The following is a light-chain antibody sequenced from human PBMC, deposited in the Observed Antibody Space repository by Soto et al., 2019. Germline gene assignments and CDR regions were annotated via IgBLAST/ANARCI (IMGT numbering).Light chain of an antibody. CDR1: DNDVGGYNF. CDR2: DVS. CDR3: CSFAGSLNFV. V-gene: IGLV2-11*01. Sequence: QSALTQPRSVSGSPGQSVTISCSGTDNDVGGYNFVSWYQQHPGKAPKLMLFDVSKRPSGVPGRFSGSKSGNTASLTISGLQAEDEADYYCCSFAGSLNFVFVTGTKLTVL. J-gene: IGLJ1*01.